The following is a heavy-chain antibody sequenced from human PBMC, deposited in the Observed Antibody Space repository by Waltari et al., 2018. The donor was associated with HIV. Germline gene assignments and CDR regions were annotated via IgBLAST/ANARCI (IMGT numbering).Heavy chain of an antibody. Sequence: EVQLVESGGGLVQPGGSLRPACGASGFTFNKYWMTWVRQAAGKGLEWVANIKQDESEKYYVDSLKGRFTISRDNAKNSLFLQMNSLRVEDTAVYYCAREALYDSSGYYFDYWGQGTLVTVSS. CDR2: IKQDESEK. J-gene: IGHJ4*02. V-gene: IGHV3-7*01. CDR3: AREALYDSSGYYFDY. D-gene: IGHD3-22*01. CDR1: GFTFNKYW.